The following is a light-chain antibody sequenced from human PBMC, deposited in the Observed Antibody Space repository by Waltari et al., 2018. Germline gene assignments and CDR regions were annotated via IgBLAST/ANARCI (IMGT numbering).Light chain of an antibody. CDR3: SSYTSSSTLVV. CDR1: SSDIGNYNY. J-gene: IGLJ1*01. CDR2: DVS. V-gene: IGLV2-14*03. Sequence: QSALTQPASVSGSPGQSITISCTATSSDIGNYNYVSWYQQHPGKAPKLMIYDVSNRPSGVSNCFSGSKSGNTASLTISGLQAEDEAVYYCSSYTSSSTLVVFGTGTKVTVL.